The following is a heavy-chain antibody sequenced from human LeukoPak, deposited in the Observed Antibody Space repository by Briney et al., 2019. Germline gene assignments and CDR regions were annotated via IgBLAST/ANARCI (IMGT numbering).Heavy chain of an antibody. CDR1: GYSISSGYY. CDR3: ARARRDGYKPFDY. Sequence: SETLSLTCTVSGYSISSGYYWGWIRQPPGKGLEWIGSIFHSGSTYYNPSLESRVTIPVDTSKNQFSLKLSSVTAADTAVYYCARARRDGYKPFDYWGQGTLVTVSS. J-gene: IGHJ4*02. D-gene: IGHD5-24*01. CDR2: IFHSGST. V-gene: IGHV4-38-2*02.